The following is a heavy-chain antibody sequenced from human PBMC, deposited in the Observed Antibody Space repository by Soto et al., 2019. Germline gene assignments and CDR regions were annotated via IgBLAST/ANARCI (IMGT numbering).Heavy chain of an antibody. J-gene: IGHJ6*02. CDR1: GFTFSDYY. V-gene: IGHV3-11*01. Sequence: PGGSLRLSCAASGFTFSDYYMSWIRQAPGKGLEWVSYISSSGSTIYYADSVKGRFTISRDNAKNSLYLQMNSLRAEDTAVYYCARDPGSGSTPSHYYYGMDVWGQGTTVTVSS. D-gene: IGHD3-10*01. CDR2: ISSSGSTI. CDR3: ARDPGSGSTPSHYYYGMDV.